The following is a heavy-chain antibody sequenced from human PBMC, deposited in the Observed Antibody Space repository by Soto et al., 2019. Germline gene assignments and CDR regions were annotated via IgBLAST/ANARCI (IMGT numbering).Heavy chain of an antibody. V-gene: IGHV3-33*01. Sequence: PGGSLRLSCAGPGGIFHGYGMHWVRQAPGKGLEWVANIKHDGSNKYYADSVKGRFTISRDNAKNSLYLHMNSLRAEDTAVYYCARGVRCSGWILVKYYFDYWGQGTLVTVSS. CDR3: ARGVRCSGWILVKYYFDY. CDR1: GGIFHGYG. J-gene: IGHJ4*02. CDR2: IKHDGSNK. D-gene: IGHD2-15*01.